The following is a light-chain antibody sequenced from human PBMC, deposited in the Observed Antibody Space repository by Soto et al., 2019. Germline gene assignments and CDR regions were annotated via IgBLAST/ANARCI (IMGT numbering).Light chain of an antibody. Sequence: EIVLTQSPGTLSLSADAIATLSCRATQSFSSNLAWYLQKPGQAPRLLIYGASTRATGIPDRISGSGSETEFTLTISSLQSEDVAVYYCQQYNNWPRTFGQGTKVDIK. CDR3: QQYNNWPRT. CDR2: GAS. J-gene: IGKJ1*01. V-gene: IGKV3-15*01. CDR1: QSFSSN.